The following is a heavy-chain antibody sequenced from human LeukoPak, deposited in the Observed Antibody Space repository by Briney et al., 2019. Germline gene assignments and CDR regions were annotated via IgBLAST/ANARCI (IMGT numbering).Heavy chain of an antibody. D-gene: IGHD3-16*02. Sequence: SETLSLTCTVSGGSISSSSYYWGWIRQPPGKGLEWIGSISYSGSTSYNPSLKSRATISVDTSKNQFSLKLSSVTAADTALFYCARYRIAPHVDYWGQGTLVTVSS. V-gene: IGHV4-39*01. CDR3: ARYRIAPHVDY. J-gene: IGHJ4*02. CDR1: GGSISSSSYY. CDR2: ISYSGST.